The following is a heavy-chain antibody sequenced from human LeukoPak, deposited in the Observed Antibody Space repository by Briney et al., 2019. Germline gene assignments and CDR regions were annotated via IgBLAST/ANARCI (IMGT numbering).Heavy chain of an antibody. CDR1: GFTFSSYA. J-gene: IGHJ4*02. Sequence: PGGSLRLSCAASGFTFSSYAMHWVRQAPGKGLEWVAVISYDGSNKYYADSVKGRFTISRDNSKNTLYLQMNSLRAEDTAVYYCARDRGVAAPYWGQGTLATVSS. V-gene: IGHV3-30-3*01. D-gene: IGHD3-3*01. CDR3: ARDRGVAAPY. CDR2: ISYDGSNK.